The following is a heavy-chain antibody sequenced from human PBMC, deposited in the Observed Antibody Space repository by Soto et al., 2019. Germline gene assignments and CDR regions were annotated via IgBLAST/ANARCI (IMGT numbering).Heavy chain of an antibody. V-gene: IGHV1-18*01. CDR1: GYAFTTYG. D-gene: IGHD1-1*01. J-gene: IGHJ4*02. CDR3: ARGRYGDY. CDR2: ISAHNGNT. Sequence: QVHLVQSGAEVKKPGASVKVSCKGSGYAFTTYGITWVRQAPGQGLEWMGWISAHNGNTNYAQKRQGRFTVTRDTSTSTAHMELRSLRSADTAVYYCARGRYGDYWGQGALVTVSS.